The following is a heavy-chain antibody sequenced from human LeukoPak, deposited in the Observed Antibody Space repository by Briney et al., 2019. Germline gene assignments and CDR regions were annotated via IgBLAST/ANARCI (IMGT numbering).Heavy chain of an antibody. CDR1: GYTFTSYG. CDR3: ARGQTYYYYYMDV. Sequence: ASVKVSCKASGYTFTSYGISWVRQAPGQGLEWMGWINPNSGGTNYAQKFQGRVTMTRDTSISTAYMELSRLRSDDTAVYYCARGQTYYYYYMDVWGKGTTVTVSS. J-gene: IGHJ6*03. V-gene: IGHV1-2*02. CDR2: INPNSGGT.